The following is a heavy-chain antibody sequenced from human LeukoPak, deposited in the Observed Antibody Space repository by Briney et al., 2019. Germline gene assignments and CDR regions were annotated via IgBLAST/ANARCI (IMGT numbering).Heavy chain of an antibody. J-gene: IGHJ4*02. CDR3: ARRGLFTYYYDSSGPDY. CDR2: ISYDGSNK. Sequence: GGSLRLSCAASGFTFSSYAMHWVRQAPGKGLEWVAVISYDGSNKYYADSVKGRFTISRDNAKNSLYLQMNSLRAEDTAVYYCARRGLFTYYYDSSGPDYWGQGTLVTVSS. D-gene: IGHD3-22*01. V-gene: IGHV3-30*04. CDR1: GFTFSSYA.